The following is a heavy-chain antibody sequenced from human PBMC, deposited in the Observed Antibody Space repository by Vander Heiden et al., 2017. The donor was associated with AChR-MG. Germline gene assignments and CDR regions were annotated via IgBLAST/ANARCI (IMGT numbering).Heavy chain of an antibody. V-gene: IGHV1-69*01. D-gene: IGHD3-10*01. J-gene: IGHJ6*02. Sequence: VQLVQSGAAVPKPGSSVKVSSKASGGTFSSSAISWVRQAPGQGLEWMGGIIPIFGTANYAQKFQGRVTITADESTSTAYMELSSLRSEDTAVYYCATTMVRGVSYYYYGMDVWGQGTTVTVSS. CDR3: ATTMVRGVSYYYYGMDV. CDR1: GGTFSSSA. CDR2: IIPIFGTA.